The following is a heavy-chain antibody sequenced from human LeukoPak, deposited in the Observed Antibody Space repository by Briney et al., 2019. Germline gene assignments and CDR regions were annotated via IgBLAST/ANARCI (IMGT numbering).Heavy chain of an antibody. V-gene: IGHV1-46*01. CDR2: VNPSGGST. J-gene: IGHJ4*02. CDR3: ARGRVGATTPFDY. Sequence: ASVKVSCKASGYTFTSYYMHWVRQAPGQGLEWMGIVNPSGGSTSYAQKFQGRVTMTRDTSISTAYMELSRLRSDDTAVYYCARGRVGATTPFDYWGQGTLVTVSS. D-gene: IGHD1-26*01. CDR1: GYTFTSYY.